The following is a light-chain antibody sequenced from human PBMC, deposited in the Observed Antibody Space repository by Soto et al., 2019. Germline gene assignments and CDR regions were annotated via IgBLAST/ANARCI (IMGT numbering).Light chain of an antibody. J-gene: IGKJ5*01. CDR2: GAS. CDR1: QSVISTY. CDR3: QHYGGSPPIT. Sequence: EIVLTQSPGTLSLSPGERATLSCRASQSVISTYLAWYQQKPGQAPRLLMYGASNRATGIPDKFSGGGSGTDFTLTISRLEPEDFAVYYCQHYGGSPPITFGQGTRLEIK. V-gene: IGKV3-20*01.